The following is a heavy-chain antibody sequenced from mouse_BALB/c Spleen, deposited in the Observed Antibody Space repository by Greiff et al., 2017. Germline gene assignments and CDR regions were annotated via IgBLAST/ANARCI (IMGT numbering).Heavy chain of an antibody. D-gene: IGHD2-1*01. CDR2: IDPANGNT. CDR3: ALYGNRAWFAY. J-gene: IGHJ3*01. CDR1: GFNIKDTY. Sequence: VHVKQSGAELVKPGASVKLSCTASGFNIKDTYMHWVKQRPEQGLEWIGRIDPANGNTKYDPKFQGKATITADTSSNTAYLQLSSLTSEDTAVYYCALYGNRAWFAYWGQGTLVTVSA. V-gene: IGHV14-3*02.